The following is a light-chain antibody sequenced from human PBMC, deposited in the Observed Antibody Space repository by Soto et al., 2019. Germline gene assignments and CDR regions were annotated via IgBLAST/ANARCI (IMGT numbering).Light chain of an antibody. CDR2: GNN. J-gene: IGLJ1*01. CDR1: SSNIGAGYD. CDR3: SSYAGSSNV. V-gene: IGLV1-40*01. Sequence: QSVLTQPPSVSGAPGQRVTISCSGGSSNIGAGYDVHWYQQLPQTAPKLLIYGNNIRPSGVPDRFSGSKSGNTASLTVSGLQAEDEADYYCSSYAGSSNVFGTGTKLTVL.